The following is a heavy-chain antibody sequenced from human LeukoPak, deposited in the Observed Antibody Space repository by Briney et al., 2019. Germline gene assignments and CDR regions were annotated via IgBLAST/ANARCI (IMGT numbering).Heavy chain of an antibody. D-gene: IGHD3-3*01. V-gene: IGHV4-39*01. CDR2: IYYSGST. Sequence: SETLSLTCTVSGGSISSSGYYWGWIRQPPGKGLEWIGSIYYSGSTYYNPSLKSRVTISVDTSKNQFSLKLSSVTAADTAVYYCARTHYDFWSGYHSGNFDYWGQGTLVTVSS. CDR3: ARTHYDFWSGYHSGNFDY. J-gene: IGHJ4*02. CDR1: GGSISSSGYY.